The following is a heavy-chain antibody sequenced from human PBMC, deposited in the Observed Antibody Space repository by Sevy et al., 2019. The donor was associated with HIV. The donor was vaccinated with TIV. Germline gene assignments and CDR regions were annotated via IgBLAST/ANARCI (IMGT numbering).Heavy chain of an antibody. V-gene: IGHV3-7*01. J-gene: IGHJ3*02. D-gene: IGHD3-22*01. CDR1: GFTFTTYW. Sequence: GGSLRLSCAASGFTFTTYWMSWVRQAPGKGLEWVGNIKPDGSEKYYVGFVRGRFTISRDNAKNSLYLQMSSLRAEDTAVYYCARGDFYDSSGSYTDAFDIWGHGTMVTVSS. CDR2: IKPDGSEK. CDR3: ARGDFYDSSGSYTDAFDI.